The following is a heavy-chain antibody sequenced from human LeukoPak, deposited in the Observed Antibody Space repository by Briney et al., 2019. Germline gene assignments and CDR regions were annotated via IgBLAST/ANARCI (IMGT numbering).Heavy chain of an antibody. Sequence: ASVKVSCKASGYTFTGYYMHWVRQAPGQGLEWMGWINPNSGGTNYAQKFQGWVTMTRDTSISTAYMELSRLRSDDTAVYYCERHSSRLWFGEWVRGAFDIWGQGTMVTVSS. D-gene: IGHD3-10*01. CDR2: INPNSGGT. J-gene: IGHJ3*02. CDR1: GYTFTGYY. CDR3: ERHSSRLWFGEWVRGAFDI. V-gene: IGHV1-2*04.